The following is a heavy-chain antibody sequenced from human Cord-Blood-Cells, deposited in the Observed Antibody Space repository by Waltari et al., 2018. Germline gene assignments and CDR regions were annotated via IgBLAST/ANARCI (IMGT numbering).Heavy chain of an antibody. V-gene: IGHV4-39*01. Sequence: QLQLQESGPGLVKPSETLSLTCTVSGGSISRSSYYWGWLRQPPGKGLEWIGSIYYSGSTYYNPSLKSRVTISVDTSKNQFSLKLSSVTAADTAVYYCATPNSSFDYWGQGTLVTVSS. CDR3: ATPNSSFDY. CDR1: GGSISRSSYY. CDR2: IYYSGST. J-gene: IGHJ4*02. D-gene: IGHD4-4*01.